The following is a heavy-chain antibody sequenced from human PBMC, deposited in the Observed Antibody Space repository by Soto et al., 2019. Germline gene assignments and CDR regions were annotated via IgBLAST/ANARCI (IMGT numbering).Heavy chain of an antibody. CDR2: IYYSGST. CDR3: AGHPIYYGSLDY. CDR1: GGSISSYY. V-gene: IGHV4-59*08. D-gene: IGHD1-26*01. J-gene: IGHJ4*02. Sequence: SETLSLTCTVSGGSISSYYWSWIRQPPGKGLEWIGYIYYSGSTNYNPSLKSRVTISVDTSKNQFSLKLSSVTAADTAVYYCAGHPIYYGSLDYWGQGTLVTVS.